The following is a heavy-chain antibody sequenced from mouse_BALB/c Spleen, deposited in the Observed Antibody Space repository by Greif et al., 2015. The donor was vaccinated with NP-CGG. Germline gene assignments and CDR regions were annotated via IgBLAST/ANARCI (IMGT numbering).Heavy chain of an antibody. V-gene: IGHV1-69*02. J-gene: IGHJ4*01. D-gene: IGHD1-1*02. Sequence: QVQLQQPGAELVKPGASVKLSCKASGYTFTSYWMHWVKQRPGQGLEWIGEIDPSDSYTNYNQKFKGKATLTVDKSSSTAYMQLSSLTSEDSAVYYCARGGSGYYYAMDYWGQGTSVTVSS. CDR2: IDPSDSYT. CDR3: ARGGSGYYYAMDY. CDR1: GYTFTSYW.